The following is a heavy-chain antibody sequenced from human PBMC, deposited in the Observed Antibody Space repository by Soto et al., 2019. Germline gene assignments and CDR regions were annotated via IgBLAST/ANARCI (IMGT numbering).Heavy chain of an antibody. CDR2: SRNKASSYTT. D-gene: IGHD3-10*01. V-gene: IGHV3-72*01. Sequence: GGSLRLSCAASGFTFSDHYMDWVRQAPGKGLEWVGRSRNKASSYTTEYAASVKGRFTISRDDSKNSLYLQMNSLKTEDTAVYYCARESDPFAEFDYWGQGTLVTVSS. CDR1: GFTFSDHY. CDR3: ARESDPFAEFDY. J-gene: IGHJ4*02.